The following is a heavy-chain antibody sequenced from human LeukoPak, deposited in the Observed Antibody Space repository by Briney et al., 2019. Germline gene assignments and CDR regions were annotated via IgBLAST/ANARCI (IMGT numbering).Heavy chain of an antibody. V-gene: IGHV4-31*03. D-gene: IGHD6-13*01. CDR3: ARVIAAAGTDY. CDR1: GGSVSSGGYY. Sequence: SETLSLTCTVSGGSVSSGGYYWSWVRQHPGKGLEWIGYIYYSGNTYYNPSLKSRVTISVDTSKNKCSLKLSSVTAADAAVYYCARVIAAAGTDYWGQGTLVTVSS. CDR2: IYYSGNT. J-gene: IGHJ4*02.